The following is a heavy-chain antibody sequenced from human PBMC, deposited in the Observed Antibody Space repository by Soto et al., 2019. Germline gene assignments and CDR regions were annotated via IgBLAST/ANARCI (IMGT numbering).Heavy chain of an antibody. CDR2: IYHSGST. CDR1: GGSISSSNW. CDR3: ASNYYYYGSGSYYNVSDY. J-gene: IGHJ4*02. Sequence: PSETLSLTCAVSGGSISSSNWWSWVRQPPGKGLEWIGEIYHSGSTNYNPSLKSRVTISVDKSKNQFSLKLSSVTAADTAVYYCASNYYYYGSGSYYNVSDYWGQGTLVTVSS. D-gene: IGHD3-10*01. V-gene: IGHV4-4*02.